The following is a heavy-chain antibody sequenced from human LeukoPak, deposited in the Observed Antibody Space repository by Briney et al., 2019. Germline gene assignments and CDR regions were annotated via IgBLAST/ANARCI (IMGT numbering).Heavy chain of an antibody. D-gene: IGHD2-2*02. CDR3: ASTGRYCSSTSCYTNYYYYMDV. Sequence: GASVKVSCKASGYTFTGYYMHWVRQAPGQGLEWMGRTNPNSGGTNYAQKFQGRVTITADESTSTAYMELSSLRSEDTAVYYCASTGRYCSSTSCYTNYYYYMDVWGKGTTVTVSS. J-gene: IGHJ6*03. CDR1: GYTFTGYY. CDR2: TNPNSGGT. V-gene: IGHV1-2*06.